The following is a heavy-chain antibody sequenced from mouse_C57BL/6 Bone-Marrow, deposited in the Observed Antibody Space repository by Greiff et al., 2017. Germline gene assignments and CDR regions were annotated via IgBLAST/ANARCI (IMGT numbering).Heavy chain of an antibody. Sequence: QVQLKQSGAELVRPGTSVKVSCKASGYAFTNYLIEWVKQRPGQGLEWIGVINPGSGGTNYNEKFKGKATLTADKSSSTAYMQLSSLTSEDSAVYCGARADVEFAYWGQGTLVTVSA. CDR3: ARADVEFAY. CDR1: GYAFTNYL. J-gene: IGHJ3*01. V-gene: IGHV1-54*01. CDR2: INPGSGGT.